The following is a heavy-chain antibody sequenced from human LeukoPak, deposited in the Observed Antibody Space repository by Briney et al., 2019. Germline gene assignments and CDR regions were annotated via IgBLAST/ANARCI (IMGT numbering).Heavy chain of an antibody. Sequence: PSETLSLTCAVYGGSFSGFFWSWIRQPPGKGLECIGEINHGGSTNYNPSLKSRVTISLDTSKRQFSLRLSSVSAADTAVYYCARSGRTVAGSAHWFDPWGQGALVTVSS. D-gene: IGHD6-19*01. CDR1: GGSFSGFF. J-gene: IGHJ5*02. V-gene: IGHV4-34*01. CDR3: ARSGRTVAGSAHWFDP. CDR2: INHGGST.